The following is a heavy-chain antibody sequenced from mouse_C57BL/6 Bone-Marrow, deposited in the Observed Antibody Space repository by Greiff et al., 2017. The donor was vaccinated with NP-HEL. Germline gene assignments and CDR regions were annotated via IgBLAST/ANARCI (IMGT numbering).Heavy chain of an antibody. CDR3: AREPLRGFDY. Sequence: VQLKQPGAELVMPGASVKLSCKASGYTFTSYWMHWVKQRPGQGLEWIGEIDPSDSYTNYNQKFKGKSTLTVDKSSSTAYMQLSSLTSEDSAVYYCAREPLRGFDYWGQGTTLTVSS. V-gene: IGHV1-69*01. J-gene: IGHJ2*01. CDR1: GYTFTSYW. CDR2: IDPSDSYT.